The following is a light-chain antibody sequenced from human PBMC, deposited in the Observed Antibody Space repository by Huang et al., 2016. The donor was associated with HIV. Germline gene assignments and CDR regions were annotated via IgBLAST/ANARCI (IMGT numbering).Light chain of an antibody. CDR3: QHYGGSPAP. CDR2: DAS. J-gene: IGKJ4*01. V-gene: IGKV3-20*01. Sequence: EIVLTQSPGTLSLSPGERATLSCRASQSVRGRLAWYQQKPGQAPRLLIYDASSRATGIPDRCRGSGSGTDFTLTINRLAPEDFAVYYCQHYGGSPAPFGGGTKVEIK. CDR1: QSVRGR.